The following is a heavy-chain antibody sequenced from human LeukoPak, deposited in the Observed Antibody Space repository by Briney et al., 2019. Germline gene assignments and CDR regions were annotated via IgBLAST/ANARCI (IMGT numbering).Heavy chain of an antibody. CDR3: ALTRGRRDGYNYNAFDI. J-gene: IGHJ3*02. CDR2: IYYSGST. V-gene: IGHV4-39*07. Sequence: SETLSLTCTVSGGSISSSSYYWGWIRQPPGKGLEWIGSIYYSGSTYYNPSLKSRVTISVDTSKNQFSLKLSSVTAADTAVYYCALTRGRRDGYNYNAFDIWGQGTMVTVSS. D-gene: IGHD5-24*01. CDR1: GGSISSSSYY.